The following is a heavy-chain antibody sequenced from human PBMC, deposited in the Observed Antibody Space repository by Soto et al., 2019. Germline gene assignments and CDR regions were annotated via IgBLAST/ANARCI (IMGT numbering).Heavy chain of an antibody. V-gene: IGHV3-30*18. J-gene: IGHJ4*02. D-gene: IGHD6-13*01. CDR2: ISYDGSNK. Sequence: GGSLRLSCAASGFTISSYGMHWVRQAPGKGLEWVAVISYDGSNKYYADSVKGRFTISRDNSKNTLYLQMNSLRAEDTAVYYCAKGTGSSSWYDHPHFDYWGQGTLVTVSS. CDR1: GFTISSYG. CDR3: AKGTGSSSWYDHPHFDY.